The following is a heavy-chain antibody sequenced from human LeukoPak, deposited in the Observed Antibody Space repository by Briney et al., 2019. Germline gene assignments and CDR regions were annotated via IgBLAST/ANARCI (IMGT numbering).Heavy chain of an antibody. CDR2: IKQDGSEK. V-gene: IGHV3-7*01. CDR3: ARDRAIVIVPAASTPTYGMDV. Sequence: PGGSLRLSCAASGFTFSSYWMSWVRQAPGKGLEWVANIKQDGSEKYYVDSVKGRFTISRDNAKNSLYLQMNSLRAEDTAVYYCARDRAIVIVPAASTPTYGMDVWGQGTTVTVSS. J-gene: IGHJ6*02. D-gene: IGHD2-2*01. CDR1: GFTFSSYW.